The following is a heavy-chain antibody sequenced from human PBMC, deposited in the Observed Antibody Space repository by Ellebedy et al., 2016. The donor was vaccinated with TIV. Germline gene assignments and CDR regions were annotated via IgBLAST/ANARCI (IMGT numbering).Heavy chain of an antibody. D-gene: IGHD1-1*01. J-gene: IGHJ4*02. Sequence: GESLKISCVGSGFTFSSYAMNWVRQAPGKGLEWVSGIGVGGASTYYADSVKGRFTISRDNAMNSLSLQMDSLRAEDTAIYFCARAGQSATGTGWFPGVWGQGTLVTVSS. CDR3: ARAGQSATGTGWFPGV. CDR2: IGVGGAST. CDR1: GFTFSSYA. V-gene: IGHV3-23*01.